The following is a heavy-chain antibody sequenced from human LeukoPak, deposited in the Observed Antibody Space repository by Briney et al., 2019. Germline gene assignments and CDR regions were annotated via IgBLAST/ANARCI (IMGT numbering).Heavy chain of an antibody. CDR1: GGTFSSYA. CDR2: IIPIFGTA. CDR3: ARDSSKRRYSSGPLRGRAFDI. D-gene: IGHD5-18*01. J-gene: IGHJ3*02. Sequence: GSSVKVSCKASGGTFSSYAISWVRQAPGQGLEWMGGIIPIFGTANYAQKFQGRVTITTDESTSTAYMELSSLRSEDTAVYYCARDSSKRRYSSGPLRGRAFDIWGQGTMVTVSS. V-gene: IGHV1-69*05.